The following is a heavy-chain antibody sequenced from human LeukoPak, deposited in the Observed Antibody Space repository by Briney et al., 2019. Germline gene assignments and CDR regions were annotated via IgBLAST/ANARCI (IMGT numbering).Heavy chain of an antibody. J-gene: IGHJ3*02. CDR1: GFTFTDYA. D-gene: IGHD2-2*01. Sequence: GGSLRLSCAASGFTFTDYAMRWVRQAPGKGLEWVSAISGSGYSTYFADSVKGRFTISRDNSKSTLYLQMNSLRAEDTALYYCAKGGAVPAARRAFDIWGQGTMVTVSS. V-gene: IGHV3-23*01. CDR3: AKGGAVPAARRAFDI. CDR2: ISGSGYST.